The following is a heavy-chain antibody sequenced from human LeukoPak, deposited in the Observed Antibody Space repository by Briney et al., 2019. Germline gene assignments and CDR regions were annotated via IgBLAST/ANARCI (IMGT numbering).Heavy chain of an antibody. Sequence: GGSLRLSCAASGFTFSSYGMHWARQAPGKGLEWVAVIWYDGSNKYYADSVKGRFTISRDNSKNTLYLQMNSLRAEDTAVYYCARAYFGVVIAALDYWGQGTLVTVSS. CDR3: ARAYFGVVIAALDY. D-gene: IGHD3-3*01. V-gene: IGHV3-33*01. J-gene: IGHJ4*02. CDR2: IWYDGSNK. CDR1: GFTFSSYG.